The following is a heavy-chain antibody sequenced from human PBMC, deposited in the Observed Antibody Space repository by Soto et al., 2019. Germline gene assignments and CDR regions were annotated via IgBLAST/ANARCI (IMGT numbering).Heavy chain of an antibody. V-gene: IGHV3-33*01. CDR2: IESDRTDE. D-gene: IGHD2-2*01. Sequence: AGGSLRLSCAASKSIFTGYGMHWVRQTPGKGLEWVAVIESDRTDEHYADSVKGRFTISRDNAKNTLYLQMNSLRDEDTAVYYCARDILRYCSSTTCYSYYFDYWGQGTLVTVSS. CDR3: ARDILRYCSSTTCYSYYFDY. J-gene: IGHJ4*02. CDR1: KSIFTGYG.